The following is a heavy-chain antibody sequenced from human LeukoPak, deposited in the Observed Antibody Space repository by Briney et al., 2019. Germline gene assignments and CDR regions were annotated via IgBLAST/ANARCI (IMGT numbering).Heavy chain of an antibody. Sequence: SETLSLTCTVSGGSISSYYWSWLRQPPGKGLEWIGYIYYSGSTNYNPSLKSRVTISVDTSKNQFSLKLSSVTAADTAVYYCARDGSSGYTPFDYWGQGTLVTVSS. CDR1: GGSISSYY. J-gene: IGHJ4*02. D-gene: IGHD3-22*01. CDR2: IYYSGST. V-gene: IGHV4-59*01. CDR3: ARDGSSGYTPFDY.